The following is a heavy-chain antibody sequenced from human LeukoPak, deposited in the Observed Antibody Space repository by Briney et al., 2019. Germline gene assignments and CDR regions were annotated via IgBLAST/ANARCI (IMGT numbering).Heavy chain of an antibody. CDR2: IIPIFGTA. CDR1: GGTFSSYA. D-gene: IGHD4-17*01. J-gene: IGHJ4*02. Sequence: GASVKVSCKASGGTFSSYAISWVRQAPGQGLEWMGGIIPIFGTANYAQKFQGRVTITADKSTSTAYMELSSLRSEDTAVYYCASGRLRKRLDYWGQGTLVTVSS. V-gene: IGHV1-69*06. CDR3: ASGRLRKRLDY.